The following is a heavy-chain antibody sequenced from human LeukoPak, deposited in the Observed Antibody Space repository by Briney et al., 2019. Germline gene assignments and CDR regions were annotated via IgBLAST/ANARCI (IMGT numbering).Heavy chain of an antibody. V-gene: IGHV4-34*01. D-gene: IGHD3-10*01. CDR2: INHSGST. Sequence: SETLSLTCAVYGGSFSGYYWSWIRQPPGKGLEWIGEINHSGSTNYNPSLKSRVTISVDTSKNQFSLKLSSVTAADTAVYYCARVKGYYGSGSYYTFDYWGQGTLVTVSS. CDR1: GGSFSGYY. CDR3: ARVKGYYGSGSYYTFDY. J-gene: IGHJ4*02.